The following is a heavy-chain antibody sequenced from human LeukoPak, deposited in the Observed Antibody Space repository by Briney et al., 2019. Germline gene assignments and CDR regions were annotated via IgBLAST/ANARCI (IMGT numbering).Heavy chain of an antibody. CDR2: INPNSGGT. V-gene: IGHV1-2*02. D-gene: IGHD3-22*01. Sequence: ASVKVSCKASGYTFTGYYMHWVRQAPGQGLEWMGCINPNSGGTNYAQKFQGRVTMTRDTSISTAYMELSGLRSDDTAVYYCARDQAYYYDSSGYYGGFDYWGQGALVTVSS. J-gene: IGHJ4*02. CDR3: ARDQAYYYDSSGYYGGFDY. CDR1: GYTFTGYY.